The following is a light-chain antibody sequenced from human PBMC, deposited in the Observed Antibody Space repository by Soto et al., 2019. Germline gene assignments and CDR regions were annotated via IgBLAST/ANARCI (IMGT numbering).Light chain of an antibody. V-gene: IGLV2-8*01. Sequence: QSALTQPPSASGSPGQSVTISCTGTSSDVGGYNYVSWYQQHPGKAPKLMIYAVSERPSGVPDRFSGSKSGNTASLTVSGLQAEDEADYYSSSRAGNNVVFGGGTKLTVL. J-gene: IGLJ2*01. CDR3: SSRAGNNVV. CDR1: SSDVGGYNY. CDR2: AVS.